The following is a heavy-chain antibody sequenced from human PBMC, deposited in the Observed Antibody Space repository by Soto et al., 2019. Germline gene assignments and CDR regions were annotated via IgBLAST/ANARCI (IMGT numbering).Heavy chain of an antibody. V-gene: IGHV3-15*01. CDR3: TTDSNGDYVSPFDY. J-gene: IGHJ4*02. CDR2: IKSKTDGGTT. D-gene: IGHD4-17*01. CDR1: GFTFSNAW. Sequence: PGGSLRLSCAASGFTFSNAWMSWVRQAPGKGLEWVGRIKSKTDGGTTDYAAPVKGRFTISRDDSKNTLYLQMNSLKTEDTAVYYCTTDSNGDYVSPFDYWGQGTLVTVSS.